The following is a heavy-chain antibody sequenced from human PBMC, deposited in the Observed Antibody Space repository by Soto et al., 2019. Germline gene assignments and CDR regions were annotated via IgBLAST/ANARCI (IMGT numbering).Heavy chain of an antibody. V-gene: IGHV3-33*01. CDR2: IWNDGSDK. Sequence: PGGSXRLSCAASEFPFDVFVMHWVRQAPGKGLECVAVIWNDGSDKDYADSVKGRFTISRDNSKNMLYLKMNRLRAEDTAVYYCERGYSCYGDTCYHKDFLGTWGQGTMV. CDR1: EFPFDVFV. D-gene: IGHD2-15*01. J-gene: IGHJ4*02. CDR3: ERGYSCYGDTCYHKDFLGT.